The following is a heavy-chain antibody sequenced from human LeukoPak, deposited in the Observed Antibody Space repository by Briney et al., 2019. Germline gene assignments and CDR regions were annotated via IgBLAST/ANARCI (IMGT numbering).Heavy chain of an antibody. D-gene: IGHD2-2*01. V-gene: IGHV4-30-4*01. Sequence: MASETLSLTCTVSGCSISSGDYYWSWIRQPPGKGLEWIGYIYYSGSTYYNPSLKSRVTISVDTSKNQFSLKLGSVTAADTAVYYCAREYCSSTSCYAFDYWGQGTLVTVSS. CDR3: AREYCSSTSCYAFDY. CDR2: IYYSGST. J-gene: IGHJ4*02. CDR1: GCSISSGDYY.